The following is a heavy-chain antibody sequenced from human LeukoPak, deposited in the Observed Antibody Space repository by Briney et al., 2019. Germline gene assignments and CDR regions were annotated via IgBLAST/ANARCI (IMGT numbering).Heavy chain of an antibody. D-gene: IGHD6-19*01. CDR2: ISGSGDTT. V-gene: IGHV3-23*01. CDR3: AKGGSGWYKYDC. Sequence: PGGSLRLSCAASGFTFSSYAMSWVRQAPGKGLEWVSAISGSGDTTYYADSVKGRFTISRDNSKNTLYLQMDSLRAEDTAVYYCAKGGSGWYKYDCWGQGTLVSVSS. CDR1: GFTFSSYA. J-gene: IGHJ4*02.